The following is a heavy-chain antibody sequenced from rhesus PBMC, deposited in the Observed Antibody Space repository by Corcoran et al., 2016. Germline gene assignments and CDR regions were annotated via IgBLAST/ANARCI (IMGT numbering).Heavy chain of an antibody. J-gene: IGHJ4*01. CDR1: GFSFSDYY. D-gene: IGHD4-29*01. Sequence: EVQLVESGGGLAKPGGSLRLSCAASGFSFSDYYMYWVRQAPGKGLVWVSVISYTGGSTYYAASVKGRFTISRGNAKHTLYLPMDSLRAEDTAFYYCARMYGSRLYYFDYWGQGVLVTVSS. CDR3: ARMYGSRLYYFDY. CDR2: ISYTGGST. V-gene: IGHV3S18*01.